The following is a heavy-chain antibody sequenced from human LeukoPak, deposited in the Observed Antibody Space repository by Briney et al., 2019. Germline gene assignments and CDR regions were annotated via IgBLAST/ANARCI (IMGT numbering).Heavy chain of an antibody. CDR3: AKVRGGELLAAFDI. D-gene: IGHD1-26*01. J-gene: IGHJ3*02. CDR1: GFTFDDYA. V-gene: IGHV3-9*01. Sequence: GRSLRLSCAASGFTFDDYAMHWVRHAPGKGLEWVSGISWNSGNIGYADSVKGRFTISRDNAKNSLYLQMNSLRAEDTALFYCAKVRGGELLAAFDIWGQGTMVTVSS. CDR2: ISWNSGNI.